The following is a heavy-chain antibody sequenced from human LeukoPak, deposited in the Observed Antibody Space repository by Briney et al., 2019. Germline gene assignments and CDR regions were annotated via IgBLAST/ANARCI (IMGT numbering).Heavy chain of an antibody. Sequence: SVKVSCKASGGTFSSYAISWVRQAPGQGLEWMGRIIPILGLANYAQKFQGRVTITADKSTSTAYMELSSLRSEDTAVYYCARDFRSRAHTAMVGYFDYWGQGTLVTVSS. CDR1: GGTFSSYA. CDR3: ARDFRSRAHTAMVGYFDY. CDR2: IIPILGLA. V-gene: IGHV1-69*04. D-gene: IGHD5-18*01. J-gene: IGHJ4*02.